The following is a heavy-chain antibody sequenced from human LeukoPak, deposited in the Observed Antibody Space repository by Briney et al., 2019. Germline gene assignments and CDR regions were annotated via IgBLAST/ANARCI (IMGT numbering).Heavy chain of an antibody. Sequence: SVKVSCKASGGTFSSYAISWVRQAPGQGLEWMGRIIPILGIANYAQKFQGRVTMTRDTSTSTVYMELSSLRSEDTAVYYCAKGGSIWGQGTMVTVSS. D-gene: IGHD1-26*01. V-gene: IGHV1-69*04. CDR2: IIPILGIA. CDR3: AKGGSI. CDR1: GGTFSSYA. J-gene: IGHJ3*02.